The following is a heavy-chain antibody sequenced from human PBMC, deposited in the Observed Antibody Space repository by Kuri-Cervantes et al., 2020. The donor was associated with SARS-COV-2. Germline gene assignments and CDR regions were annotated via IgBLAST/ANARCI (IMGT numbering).Heavy chain of an antibody. CDR2: INHSGST. J-gene: IGHJ4*02. CDR1: GGSFSGYY. D-gene: IGHD6-19*01. CDR3: ARAGIGAVAGNFDY. Sequence: SETLSLTCAVYGGSFSGYYWSWIRQPPGKGLEWIGEINHSGSTNYNPSLKSRVTISVDTSKNQFSLKLSSVTAADTAVHYCARAGIGAVAGNFDYWGQGTLVTVSS. V-gene: IGHV4-34*01.